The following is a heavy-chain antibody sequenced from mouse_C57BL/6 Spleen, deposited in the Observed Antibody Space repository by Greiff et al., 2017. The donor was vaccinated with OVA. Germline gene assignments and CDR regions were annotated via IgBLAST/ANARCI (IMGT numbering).Heavy chain of an antibody. Sequence: VQLQESGPELVKPGASVKISCKASGYAFSSSWMNWVKQRPGKGLEWIGRIYPGDGDTNYNGKFKGKATLTADTSSSTAYMQLSSLTSEDSAVYYCASMDGSSYRYFDVWGTGTTVTVSS. CDR3: ASMDGSSYRYFDV. D-gene: IGHD1-1*01. CDR2: IYPGDGDT. J-gene: IGHJ1*03. V-gene: IGHV1-82*01. CDR1: GYAFSSSW.